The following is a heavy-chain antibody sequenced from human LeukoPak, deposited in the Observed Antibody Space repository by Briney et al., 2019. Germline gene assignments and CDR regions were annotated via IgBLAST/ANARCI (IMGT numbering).Heavy chain of an antibody. Sequence: KPGGSLRLSCAASGFTFSDYYMSWIRQAPGKGLEWVSYISSSSSYTNYADSVEGRFTISRDNAKNSLYLQMNSLRAEDTAVYYCARTGRRGYSYGKNYYFDYWGQGTLVTVSS. CDR1: GFTFSDYY. CDR2: ISSSSSYT. J-gene: IGHJ4*02. D-gene: IGHD5-18*01. V-gene: IGHV3-11*06. CDR3: ARTGRRGYSYGKNYYFDY.